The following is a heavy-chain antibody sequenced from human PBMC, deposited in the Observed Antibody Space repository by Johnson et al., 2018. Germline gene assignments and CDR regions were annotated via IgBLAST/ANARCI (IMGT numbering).Heavy chain of an antibody. J-gene: IGHJ1*01. V-gene: IGHV3-13*01. CDR3: AREGQQLVRGAEYVQH. CDR2: VGTAVDT. D-gene: IGHD6-13*01. Sequence: VQLVQSGGGLVQPGGSLRLSCAASGFTFSSYDMHWVRQATGIGLECVSAVGTAVDTYYPGSGKGRFTISMENAKNSMYLQMNSLRAEDTAVYYWAREGQQLVRGAEYVQHWGQGTLVTVAS. CDR1: GFTFSSYD.